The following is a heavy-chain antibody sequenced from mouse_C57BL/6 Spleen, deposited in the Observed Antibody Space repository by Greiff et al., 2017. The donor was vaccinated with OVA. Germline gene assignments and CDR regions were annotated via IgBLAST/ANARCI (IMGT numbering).Heavy chain of an antibody. D-gene: IGHD4-1*01. J-gene: IGHJ4*01. CDR2: IDPETGGT. Sequence: VQLQQSGAELVRPGASVTLSCKASGYTFTDYEMHWVKQTPVHGLEWIGAIDPETGGTAYNQKFKGKAILTADKSSSTAYMELRSLTSEDSAVYYCTGITGYAMDYWGQGTSVTVSS. V-gene: IGHV1-15*01. CDR3: TGITGYAMDY. CDR1: GYTFTDYE.